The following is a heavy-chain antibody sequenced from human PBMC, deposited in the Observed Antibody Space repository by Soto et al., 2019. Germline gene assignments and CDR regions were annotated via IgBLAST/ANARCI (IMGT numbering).Heavy chain of an antibody. CDR3: ARAWLVLKLGMDV. V-gene: IGHV4-39*01. J-gene: IGHJ6*02. Sequence: SETLSLTCTVSGVSISSSSYYWGWIRQPPGKGLEWIGSIYYSGSTYYNPSLKSRVTISVDTSKNQFSLKLSSVTAADTAVYYCARAWLVLKLGMDVWGQETPFTVSS. CDR2: IYYSGST. D-gene: IGHD6-19*01. CDR1: GVSISSSSYY.